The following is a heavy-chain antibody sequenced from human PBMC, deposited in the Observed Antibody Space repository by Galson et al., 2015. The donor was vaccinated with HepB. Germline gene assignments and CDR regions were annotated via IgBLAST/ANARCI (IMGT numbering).Heavy chain of an antibody. J-gene: IGHJ4*02. CDR2: TNSDGSST. V-gene: IGHV3-74*01. D-gene: IGHD5-12*01. CDR3: ARGPTFYSGYDRRYYYFDY. Sequence: LRLSCAASGFTFSSYWMHWVRQAPGKGLVWVSRTNSDGSSTSYADSVKGRFTISRDNAKNTLYLQMNSLRAEDTAVYYCARGPTFYSGYDRRYYYFDYWGQGTLVTVSS. CDR1: GFTFSSYW.